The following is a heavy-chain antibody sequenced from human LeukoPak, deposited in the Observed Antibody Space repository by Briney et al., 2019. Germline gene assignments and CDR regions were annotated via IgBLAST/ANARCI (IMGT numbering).Heavy chain of an antibody. CDR3: ARFSNYYDSSVHYLDH. CDR2: IYYTGST. V-gene: IGHV4-59*01. CDR1: GGSFSGYY. J-gene: IGHJ4*02. D-gene: IGHD3-22*01. Sequence: SETPSLTCAVYGGSFSGYYWSWIRQSPGKGPESIGFIYYTGSTNYNPSLRSRVTISVDTSKNQFSLRLSSVTAADTAVYYCARFSNYYDSSVHYLDHWGQGTLVSVSS.